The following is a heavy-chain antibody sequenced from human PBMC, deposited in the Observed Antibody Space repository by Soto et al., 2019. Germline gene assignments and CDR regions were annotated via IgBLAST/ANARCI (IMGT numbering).Heavy chain of an antibody. V-gene: IGHV3-23*01. Sequence: GGSLRLSCAASGFSFGSYALSWVRQAPGKGLEWVSTISGSDGKTFYAESVKGRFSISRDTSQNTLYLQMNSLRADDTAIYYCARWSYLDXWGQGTRFTVSX. J-gene: IGHJ4*02. CDR3: ARWSYLDX. D-gene: IGHD3-3*01. CDR2: ISGSDGKT. CDR1: GFSFGSYA.